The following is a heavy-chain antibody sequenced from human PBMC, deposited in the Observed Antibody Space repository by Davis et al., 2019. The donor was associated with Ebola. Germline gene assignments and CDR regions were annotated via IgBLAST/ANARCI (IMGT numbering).Heavy chain of an antibody. V-gene: IGHV3-66*04. J-gene: IGHJ6*02. CDR3: ARHYVYDYYMGLDV. CDR2: IYTGGRT. Sequence: GGSLRLSCAASGFTVSDKYMSWVRQAPGKGLEWVSVIYTGGRTYYTDSVKGRFTISRDNSKNTIYLQMNSLRAEDTAVYYCARHYVYDYYMGLDVWGQGTTVTVSS. CDR1: GFTVSDKY. D-gene: IGHD3-10*02.